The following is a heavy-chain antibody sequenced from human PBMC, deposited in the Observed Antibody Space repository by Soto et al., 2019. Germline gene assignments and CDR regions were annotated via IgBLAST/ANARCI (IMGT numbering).Heavy chain of an antibody. V-gene: IGHV6-1*01. CDR3: ARDGDNSGYDFDFDY. CDR2: TYYRSKWYN. CDR1: GDSVSSNSVA. Sequence: QVQLQQSGPGLVKPSQTLSLTCAISGDSVSSNSVAWNWSRQSPSRGLEWLGRTYYRSKWYNDYAVSVKSRITINPDTSKTQFSLPLSSVTPEATAVYYCARDGDNSGYDFDFDYWGQGTLVTVSS. J-gene: IGHJ4*02. D-gene: IGHD5-12*01.